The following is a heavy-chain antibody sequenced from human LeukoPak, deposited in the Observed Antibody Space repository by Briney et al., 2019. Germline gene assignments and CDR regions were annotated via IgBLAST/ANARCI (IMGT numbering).Heavy chain of an antibody. V-gene: IGHV3-21*01. Sequence: PGGSLRLSCAASGFTFSSYAMHWVRQAPGKGLEWVSSISSSSSYIYYADSVKGRFTISRDNAKNSLYLQMNSLRAEDTAVYYCAVRGYSYEDAFDIWGQRTMVTVSS. J-gene: IGHJ3*02. CDR3: AVRGYSYEDAFDI. CDR1: GFTFSSYA. D-gene: IGHD5-18*01. CDR2: ISSSSSYI.